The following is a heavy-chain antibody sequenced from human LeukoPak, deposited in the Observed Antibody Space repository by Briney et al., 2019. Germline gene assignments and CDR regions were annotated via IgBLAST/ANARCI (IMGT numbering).Heavy chain of an antibody. CDR3: AKPDGSGSYALN. CDR2: ISSDGDDK. J-gene: IGHJ4*02. D-gene: IGHD3-10*01. CDR1: GFTFSSFG. V-gene: IGHV3-30*18. Sequence: TGGSLRLSCAAPGFTFSSFGFHWVRQAPGKGLEWVALISSDGDDKYYADSVKGRFTISRDNSKNTLYLQMNSLRTEDTAMYYCAKPDGSGSYALNWGQGTLVTVSS.